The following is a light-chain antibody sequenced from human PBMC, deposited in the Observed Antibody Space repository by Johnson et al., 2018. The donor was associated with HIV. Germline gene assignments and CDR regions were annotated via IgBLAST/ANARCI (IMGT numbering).Light chain of an antibody. CDR3: GTWDSSLSAYV. CDR1: SSNIGSNY. V-gene: IGLV1-51*01. J-gene: IGLJ1*01. Sequence: QSVLTQPPSVSAAPGQKVTISCSGSSSNIGSNYVSWYQQLPGTAPKLLIYDNNKRPSGIPDRFSGSKSGTSATLGITGLQTGDEAEYYCGTWDSSLSAYVFGTGTKVTGL. CDR2: DNN.